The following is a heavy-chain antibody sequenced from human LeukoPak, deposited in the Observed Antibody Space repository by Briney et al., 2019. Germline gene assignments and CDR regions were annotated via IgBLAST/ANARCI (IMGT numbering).Heavy chain of an antibody. CDR1: GGTFSSYA. V-gene: IGHV1-69*05. Sequence: HGASVKVSCKASGGTFSSYAISWVRQAPGQGLEWMGGIIPIFGTANYAQKFQGRVTITTDESTSTAYMELSSLRSEDTAVYYCARVREGQGLLYYFDYWGQGTLVTVSS. CDR3: ARVREGQGLLYYFDY. D-gene: IGHD3-10*01. J-gene: IGHJ4*02. CDR2: IIPIFGTA.